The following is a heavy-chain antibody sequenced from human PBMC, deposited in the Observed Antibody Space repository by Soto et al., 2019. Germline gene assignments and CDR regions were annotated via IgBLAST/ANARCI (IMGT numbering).Heavy chain of an antibody. CDR3: ARDSGYRYGLGDY. J-gene: IGHJ4*02. CDR1: GFTFSSYG. CDR2: IWYDGSNK. Sequence: QVQLVESGGGVVQPGRSLRLSCAASGFTFSSYGMHWVRQAPGKGLEWVAVIWYDGSNKYYADSVKGRFTISRDNSKNTLYLQMNSLRAEDTAVYYCARDSGYRYGLGDYWGQGTLVTVSS. D-gene: IGHD5-18*01. V-gene: IGHV3-33*01.